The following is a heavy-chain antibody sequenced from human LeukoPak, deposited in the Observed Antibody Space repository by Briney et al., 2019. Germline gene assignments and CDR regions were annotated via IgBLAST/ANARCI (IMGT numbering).Heavy chain of an antibody. CDR2: VKSKADDGTT. D-gene: IGHD3-10*01. J-gene: IGHJ3*02. CDR1: GFTVSSNF. Sequence: GGSLRLSCAASGFTVSSNFVSWVRQAPGKGLEWVGRVKSKADDGTTDYAAPVQGRFTISRDDSKNTLSLQMNSLKTEDTAVYYCATEGGSGSYYSDDAFDMWGQGTMVTVSS. V-gene: IGHV3-15*01. CDR3: ATEGGSGSYYSDDAFDM.